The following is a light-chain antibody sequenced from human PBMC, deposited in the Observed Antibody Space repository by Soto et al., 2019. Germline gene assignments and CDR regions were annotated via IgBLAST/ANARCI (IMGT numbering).Light chain of an antibody. V-gene: IGKV1-39*01. CDR1: QTISRN. J-gene: IGKJ5*01. Sequence: DIQMTRSPSSLSASVGDRVTIPCRASQTISRNLNWYQQKPGTAPKLLIYAASSLQSVVPSRFSGSGSGTDFTLAISSLQPEDFATYYWQQSDSIPISFGQGTRLEIK. CDR2: AAS. CDR3: QQSDSIPIS.